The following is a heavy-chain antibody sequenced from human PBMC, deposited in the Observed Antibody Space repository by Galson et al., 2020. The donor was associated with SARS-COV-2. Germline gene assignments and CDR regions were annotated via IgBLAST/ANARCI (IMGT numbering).Heavy chain of an antibody. D-gene: IGHD3-10*01. CDR3: ARDFTMVRGVNYYYGMDV. V-gene: IGHV1-46*01. J-gene: IGHJ6*02. CDR2: INPSGGST. Sequence: ASVTVSCKASGYTFTSYYMHWVRQAPGQGLEWMGIINPSGGSTSYAQKFQGRVTMTRDTSTSTVYMELSSLRSEDTAVYYCARDFTMVRGVNYYYGMDVWGQGTTVTVSS. CDR1: GYTFTSYY.